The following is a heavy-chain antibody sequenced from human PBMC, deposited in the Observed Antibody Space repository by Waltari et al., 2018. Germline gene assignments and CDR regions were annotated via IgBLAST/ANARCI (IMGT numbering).Heavy chain of an antibody. Sequence: QVQLVQSGAEVKKPGASVKVSCKASGYTFTSYDINWVRQSTGQGLEWMGWMNPNSGNTGYAQKFQGRVTMTRNTSISTAYMELSSLRSEDTAVYYCARGDYDILTGSLYFDYWGQGTLVTVSS. D-gene: IGHD3-9*01. CDR3: ARGDYDILTGSLYFDY. V-gene: IGHV1-8*01. J-gene: IGHJ4*02. CDR1: GYTFTSYD. CDR2: MNPNSGNT.